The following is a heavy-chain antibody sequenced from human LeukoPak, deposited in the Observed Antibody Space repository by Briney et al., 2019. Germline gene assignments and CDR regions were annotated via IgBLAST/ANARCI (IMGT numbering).Heavy chain of an antibody. CDR1: GDSVSSNSAA. J-gene: IGHJ3*02. Sequence: SQTLSLTCAISGDSVSSNSAAWNWIRQSPSRGLEWLGRTYYRSKWYNDYAVSVKSRITINPDTSKNQFSLHLNSVTPDDTALYYCARGGLVRGSLNSLTAFDIWGQGTMVTVSS. CDR2: TYYRSKWYN. CDR3: ARGGLVRGSLNSLTAFDI. D-gene: IGHD3-10*01. V-gene: IGHV6-1*01.